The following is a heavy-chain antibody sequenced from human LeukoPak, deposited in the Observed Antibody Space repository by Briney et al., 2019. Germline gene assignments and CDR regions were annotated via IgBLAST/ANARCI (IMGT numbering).Heavy chain of an antibody. CDR3: ASTYYYDSSGYYSPEYFQH. CDR1: GGSFSGHY. Sequence: PSETLSLTCAVYGGSFSGHYWGWIRQPPGKGLEWIGSIYYSGSTYYNPSLKSRVTISVDTSKNQFSLKLSSVTAADTAVYYCASTYYYDSSGYYSPEYFQHWGQGTLVTVSS. V-gene: IGHV4-39*01. D-gene: IGHD3-22*01. J-gene: IGHJ1*01. CDR2: IYYSGST.